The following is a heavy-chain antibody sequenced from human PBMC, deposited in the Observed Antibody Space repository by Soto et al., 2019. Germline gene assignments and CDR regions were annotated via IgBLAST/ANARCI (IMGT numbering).Heavy chain of an antibody. V-gene: IGHV2-5*01. D-gene: IGHD6-19*01. CDR1: GFSLSTNGVR. CDR3: AHRRVWSSDWYDWFDP. CDR2: ISWNDEK. J-gene: IGHJ5*02. Sequence: QITLKESGPTLVKPTQTLTLTCTFSGFSLSTNGVRVGWIRQPPGMALEWLAIISWNDEKHYSPSLKNRLTITKDTSKNQVVLTMTNMDPVDTATYYCAHRRVWSSDWYDWFDPWGQGMLVTVSS.